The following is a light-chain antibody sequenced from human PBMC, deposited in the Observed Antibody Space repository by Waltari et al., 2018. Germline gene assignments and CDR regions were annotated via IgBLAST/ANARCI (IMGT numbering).Light chain of an antibody. CDR1: RSVSSN. J-gene: IGKJ1*01. CDR3: HQYVNWPPWT. V-gene: IGKV3-15*01. Sequence: IVMTQSPATLSVSPGETATLSCRASRSVSSNVAWFQQKPGQAPRLLNYAASTRATGTPGRISGSGSGTVFTLTISGLQSEDFGVYFCHQYVNWPPWTFGQGTKVE. CDR2: AAS.